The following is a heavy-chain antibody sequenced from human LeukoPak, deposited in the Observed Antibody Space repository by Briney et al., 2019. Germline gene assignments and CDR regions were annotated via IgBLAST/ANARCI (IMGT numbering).Heavy chain of an antibody. V-gene: IGHV4-38-2*02. J-gene: IGHJ5*02. CDR2: IYRSGST. CDR3: ARDSTTVTDNWFDP. CDR1: GYSISSGYY. D-gene: IGHD4-17*01. Sequence: SETLSLTCTVSGYSISSGYYWGWIRQPPGKGLEWIGSIYRSGSTYYNPSLKSRVTISVDTSKNQFSLKLSSVTAADTAVYYCARDSTTVTDNWFDPWGQGTLVTVSS.